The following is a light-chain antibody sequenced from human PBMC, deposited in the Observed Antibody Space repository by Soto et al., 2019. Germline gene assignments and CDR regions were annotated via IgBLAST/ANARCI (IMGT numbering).Light chain of an antibody. CDR3: QSYDMSLNNYV. CDR1: SSDFGGYNY. Sequence: SALTQPRSVSGSPGQSVTISCTGTSSDFGGYNYVSWYQHHPGKAPKLMIYDVSERPSGVPDRFSGSKSGNTASLTISGLQAEDEAAYFCQSYDMSLNNYVFGTGTKVTVL. J-gene: IGLJ1*01. CDR2: DVS. V-gene: IGLV2-11*01.